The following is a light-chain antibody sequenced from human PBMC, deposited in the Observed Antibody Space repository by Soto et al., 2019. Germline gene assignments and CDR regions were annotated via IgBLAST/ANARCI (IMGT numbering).Light chain of an antibody. CDR1: QSVLYSSNNKNY. CDR2: WAS. CDR3: QQYYSTPYT. V-gene: IGKV4-1*01. J-gene: IGKJ2*01. Sequence: DIVMTQSPDSLAVSLGERATINCKSSQSVLYSSNNKNYLAWYQQKPGQPPKLLIYWASTRESGVPDRFSGSRSATDFTLTISSLQAEDVAVYYCQQYYSTPYTFGQGTKLDIK.